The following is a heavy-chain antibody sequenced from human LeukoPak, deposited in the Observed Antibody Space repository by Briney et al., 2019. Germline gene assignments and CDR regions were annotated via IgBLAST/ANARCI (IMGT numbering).Heavy chain of an antibody. J-gene: IGHJ4*02. Sequence: AGGSLRLSCAASGFTFSSYSMNWVRQAPGKGLEWVSSISSSSSYIYYADSVKGRFTISRDNAKNSLYLQMNSLRAEDTAVYYCARVTYYYDSSGYSDYWGQGTLVTVSS. CDR2: ISSSSSYI. CDR3: ARVTYYYDSSGYSDY. D-gene: IGHD3-22*01. CDR1: GFTFSSYS. V-gene: IGHV3-21*01.